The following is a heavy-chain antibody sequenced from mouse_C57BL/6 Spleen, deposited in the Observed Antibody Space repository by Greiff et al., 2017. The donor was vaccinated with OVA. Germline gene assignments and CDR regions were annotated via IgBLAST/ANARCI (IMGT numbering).Heavy chain of an antibody. CDR1: GYTFTDYY. J-gene: IGHJ2*01. CDR3: ARASNSLDY. CDR2: IYPGSGNT. D-gene: IGHD2-5*01. V-gene: IGHV1-76*01. Sequence: VQLQQSGAELVRPGASVKLSCKASGYTFTDYYINWVKQRPGQGLEWIARIYPGSGNTYYNEKFKGKATLTAEKSSSTAYMQLSSLTSEDSAVYFYARASNSLDYWGQGTTLTVSS.